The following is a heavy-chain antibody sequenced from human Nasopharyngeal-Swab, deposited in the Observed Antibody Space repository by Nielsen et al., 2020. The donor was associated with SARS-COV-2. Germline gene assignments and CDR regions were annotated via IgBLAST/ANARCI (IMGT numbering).Heavy chain of an antibody. Sequence: GESLNISCAASGFTFSSSGMHWVRQAPGKGLEWAAVIWYDGSNKYYADSVKGRFTISRDNSKNTLYLQMNSLRAEDTAVYYCARELAAAGTGGNWGQGTLVTVSS. CDR3: ARELAAAGTGGN. J-gene: IGHJ4*02. CDR2: IWYDGSNK. V-gene: IGHV3-33*01. D-gene: IGHD6-13*01. CDR1: GFTFSSSG.